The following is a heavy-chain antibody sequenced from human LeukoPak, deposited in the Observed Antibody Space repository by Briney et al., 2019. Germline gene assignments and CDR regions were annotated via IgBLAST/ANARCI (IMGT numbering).Heavy chain of an antibody. CDR2: ISGSGGST. D-gene: IGHD6-25*01. CDR3: ARAETSAGSY. Sequence: PGGSLRLSCAASGFTFSSYAMSWVRQAPGKGLEWVSAISGSGGSTNYADSVKGRFTISRDTSKNTLYLQMNSLRAEDTAVYYCARAETSAGSYWGQGTLVTVSS. J-gene: IGHJ4*02. V-gene: IGHV3-23*01. CDR1: GFTFSSYA.